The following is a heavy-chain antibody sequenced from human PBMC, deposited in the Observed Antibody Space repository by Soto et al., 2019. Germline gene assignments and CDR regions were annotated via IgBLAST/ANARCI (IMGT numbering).Heavy chain of an antibody. V-gene: IGHV1-69*02. CDR1: GGTFSSYP. Sequence: QVQLVQSGAEVKKPGSSEKVSCKASGGTFSSYPISWVRQAPGQGLEWMGRIIPILNIANYAQKFQGRVTLTADKSTNTAYMELSSLRSEDTAVYYCARTRAATDSLYWFDPWGQGTLVTVSS. CDR2: IIPILNIA. CDR3: ARTRAATDSLYWFDP. D-gene: IGHD2-21*01. J-gene: IGHJ5*02.